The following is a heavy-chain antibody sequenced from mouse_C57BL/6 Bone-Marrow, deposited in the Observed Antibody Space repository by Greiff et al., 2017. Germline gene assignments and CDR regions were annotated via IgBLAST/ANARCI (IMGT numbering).Heavy chain of an antibody. CDR3: AREMNCFFDY. V-gene: IGHV5-4*01. CDR2: ISDGGSYT. D-gene: IGHD4-1*01. CDR1: GFTFSSYA. Sequence: EVQLVESGGGLVKPGGSLKLSCAASGFTFSSYAMSWVRQTPEKRLEWVATISDGGSYTYYPDNVKGRFTISRYNAKNKLYLQMSHLKSEDTAMCYCAREMNCFFDYWGQGTTLTVSS. J-gene: IGHJ2*01.